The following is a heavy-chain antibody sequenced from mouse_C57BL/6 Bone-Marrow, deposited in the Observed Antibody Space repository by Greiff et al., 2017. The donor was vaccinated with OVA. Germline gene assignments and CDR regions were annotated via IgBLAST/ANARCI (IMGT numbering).Heavy chain of an antibody. Sequence: VQLQQPGAELVRPGTSVKLSCKASGYTFTSYWMHWVKQRPGQGLEWIGVIDPSDSYTNYNQKFKGKATLTVDTSSSTAYMQLSSLTSEDSAVYYCARRSGPLLPFFDYWGQGTTLTVSS. CDR1: GYTFTSYW. CDR3: ARRSGPLLPFFDY. D-gene: IGHD2-1*01. J-gene: IGHJ2*01. CDR2: IDPSDSYT. V-gene: IGHV1-59*01.